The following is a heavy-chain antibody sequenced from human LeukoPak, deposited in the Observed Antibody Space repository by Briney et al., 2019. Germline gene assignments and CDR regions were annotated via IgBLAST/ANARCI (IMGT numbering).Heavy chain of an antibody. CDR3: ARMMSGYDYFYYYYYMDV. CDR1: GGSISSGSYY. V-gene: IGHV4-61*02. CDR2: IYTSGST. J-gene: IGHJ6*03. D-gene: IGHD5-12*01. Sequence: SETLSLTCTVSGGSISSGSYYWSWIRQPAGKGPEWIGRIYTSGSTNYNPSLKSRVTISVDTSKNQFSLKLSSVTAADTAVYYCARMMSGYDYFYYYYYMDVWGKGTTVTVSS.